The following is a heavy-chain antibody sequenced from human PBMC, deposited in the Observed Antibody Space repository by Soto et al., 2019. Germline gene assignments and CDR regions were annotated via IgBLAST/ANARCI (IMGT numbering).Heavy chain of an antibody. V-gene: IGHV3-23*01. CDR3: AKDDDIVVVPAAIDWFDP. J-gene: IGHJ5*02. Sequence: PGGSLRLSCAASGFTFSSYAMSWVRQAPGKGLEWVSAISGSGGSTYYADSVKGRFTISRDNSKNTLYLQMNSLRAEDTAVYYCAKDDDIVVVPAAIDWFDPWGQGTLVTVSS. CDR2: ISGSGGST. D-gene: IGHD2-2*01. CDR1: GFTFSSYA.